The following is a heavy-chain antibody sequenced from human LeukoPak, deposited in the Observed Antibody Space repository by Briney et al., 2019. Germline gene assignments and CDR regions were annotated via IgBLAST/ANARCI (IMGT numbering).Heavy chain of an antibody. V-gene: IGHV4-38-2*02. CDR1: DYSITSGYY. J-gene: IGHJ5*02. CDR3: ARMRSGWLRSPGFDP. CDR2: FYHSGNT. D-gene: IGHD5-12*01. Sequence: KTSETLSLTCNVSDYSITSGYYWGWIRQPPGKGLEWIGSFYHSGNTYYNPPLKSRVTISVDTSKNQFSLKLSSVTAADTAVYYCARMRSGWLRSPGFDPWGQGTLVTVSS.